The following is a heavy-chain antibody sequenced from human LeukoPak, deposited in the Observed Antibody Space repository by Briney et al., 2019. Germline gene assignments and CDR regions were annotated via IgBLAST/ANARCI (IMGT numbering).Heavy chain of an antibody. J-gene: IGHJ6*03. CDR2: ISAYNGNT. CDR1: GYTFTSYG. Sequence: GASVKASCKASGYTFTSYGISWVRQAPGQGLEWMGWISAYNGNTNYAQKLQGRVTMTTDTSTSTAYMELRSLRSDDTAVYYCARDSTGYSSGWYPYYYYYYMDVWGKGATVTVSS. V-gene: IGHV1-18*01. D-gene: IGHD6-19*01. CDR3: ARDSTGYSSGWYPYYYYYYMDV.